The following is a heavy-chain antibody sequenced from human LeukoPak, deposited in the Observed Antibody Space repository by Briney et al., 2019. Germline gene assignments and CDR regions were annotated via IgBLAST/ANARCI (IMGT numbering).Heavy chain of an antibody. CDR1: GCFFTSYW. CDR3: ARHRSERRGWFDP. D-gene: IGHD5-24*01. V-gene: IGHV5-51*01. Sequence: GGALQISCKGAGCFFTSYWIGWVRQMPGKGLELMGIIYPGDSDTRYSPSFQGQVTISADKSISTAYLQWSSLKASDTAMYYCARHRSERRGWFDPWGQGTLVTVSS. J-gene: IGHJ5*02. CDR2: IYPGDSDT.